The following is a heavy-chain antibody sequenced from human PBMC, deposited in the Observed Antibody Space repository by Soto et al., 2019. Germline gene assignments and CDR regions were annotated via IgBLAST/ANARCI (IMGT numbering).Heavy chain of an antibody. CDR1: GGFVTSGSYY. D-gene: IGHD1-1*01. V-gene: IGHV4-34*01. CDR2: MSHSGGT. Sequence: QVQLQQWGAGLLKPSETLSLTCAVYGGFVTSGSYYWSWIRQPPGKELEWIGEMSHSGGTHFNPSLKSRVTIAVDTSKNQFTLKMSSVTAADAALYYCARVERWTATTVVDAFDIWGPGTLVTISS. CDR3: ARVERWTATTVVDAFDI. J-gene: IGHJ3*02.